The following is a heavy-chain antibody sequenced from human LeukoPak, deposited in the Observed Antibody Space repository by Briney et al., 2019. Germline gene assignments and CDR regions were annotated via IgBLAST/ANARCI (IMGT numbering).Heavy chain of an antibody. J-gene: IGHJ2*01. D-gene: IGHD4-17*01. CDR3: TSDPSVTNGGDGYFVL. CDR2: FYYNGRT. Sequence: SETLSLTCTVSGGSMISADTYWTWIRQSPGQGLEWIGNFYYNGRTYYNPSLKSRVTISGDTSKNQFSLKLNSVTAADTAVYYCTSDPSVTNGGDGYFVLWGRGTLVTVSS. CDR1: GGSMISADTY. V-gene: IGHV4-30-4*01.